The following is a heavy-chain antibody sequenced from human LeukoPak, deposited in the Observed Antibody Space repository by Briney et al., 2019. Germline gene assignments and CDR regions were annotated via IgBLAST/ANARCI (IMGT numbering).Heavy chain of an antibody. V-gene: IGHV3-23*01. CDR3: ARNEAAEFNFDY. CDR2: ISGSGGST. Sequence: GGSLRLSCAASGFTFSSDAMSWVRQAPGKGLEWVSAISGSGGSTYYADSVKGRFTISRDNSKNTLYLQMNSLRAEDTAVYYCARNEAAEFNFDYWGQGTLVTVSS. D-gene: IGHD3-10*01. J-gene: IGHJ4*02. CDR1: GFTFSSDA.